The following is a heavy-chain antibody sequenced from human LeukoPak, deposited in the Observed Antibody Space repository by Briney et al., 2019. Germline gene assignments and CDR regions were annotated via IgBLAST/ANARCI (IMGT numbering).Heavy chain of an antibody. CDR2: INWNGGST. J-gene: IGHJ6*03. D-gene: IGHD4-17*01. V-gene: IGHV3-20*04. CDR1: GFTFDDYG. Sequence: GGSLRLSCAASGFTFDDYGMSWVRQAPGKGLEWVSGINWNGGSTGYADSVKGRFTISRDNAKNSLYLQMNSLRAEDTAVYYCARAVTVTPYYYYMDVWGKGTTVTVSS. CDR3: ARAVTVTPYYYYMDV.